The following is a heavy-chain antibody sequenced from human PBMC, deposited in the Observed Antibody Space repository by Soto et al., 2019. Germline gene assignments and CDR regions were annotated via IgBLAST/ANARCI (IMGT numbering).Heavy chain of an antibody. J-gene: IGHJ4*02. CDR2: IYWDDDK. CDR3: XXXXXXXXXXXXFXX. V-gene: IGHV2-5*02. CDR1: GFSLTTSGVG. Sequence: QITLKESGPTLVRPTQTLTLTCTFSGFSLTTSGVGVGWIRQPPGKALEWLAVIYWDDDKRYSSSLKSRLTITKDTSKXQVVLTXTXXXXXXXXXXXXXXXXXXXXXXXXFXXXGQGTLVTVSS.